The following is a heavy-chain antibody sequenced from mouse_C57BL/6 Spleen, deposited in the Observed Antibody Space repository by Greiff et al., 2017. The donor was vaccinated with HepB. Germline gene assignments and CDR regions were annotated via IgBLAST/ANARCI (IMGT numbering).Heavy chain of an antibody. CDR2: IWTGGGT. V-gene: IGHV2-9-1*01. D-gene: IGHD2-4*01. CDR3: ARNRDYDPYYAMDY. Sequence: VKLQESGPGLVAPSQSLSITCTVSGFSLTSYAISWVRQPPGKGLEWLGVIWTGGGTNYNSALKSRLSISKDNSKSQVFLKMNSLQTDDTARYYCARNRDYDPYYAMDYWGQGTSVTVSS. CDR1: GFSLTSYA. J-gene: IGHJ4*01.